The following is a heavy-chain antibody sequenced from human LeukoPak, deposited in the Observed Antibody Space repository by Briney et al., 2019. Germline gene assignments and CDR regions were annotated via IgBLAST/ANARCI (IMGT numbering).Heavy chain of an antibody. Sequence: SQTLSLTCTVSGGSISSGSYYWSWIRQPAGKGLEWIGRIYTSGSTNYNPSLKSRVTISVDTSKNQFSLKLSSVTAADTAVYYCARSSTSYDILTGSPGYFDYWGQGTPVTVSS. J-gene: IGHJ4*02. D-gene: IGHD3-9*01. CDR1: GGSISSGSYY. V-gene: IGHV4-61*02. CDR3: ARSSTSYDILTGSPGYFDY. CDR2: IYTSGST.